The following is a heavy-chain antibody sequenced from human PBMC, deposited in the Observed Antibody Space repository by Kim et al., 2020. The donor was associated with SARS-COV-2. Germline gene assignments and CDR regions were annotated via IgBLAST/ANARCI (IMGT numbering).Heavy chain of an antibody. Sequence: GESLKISCKGSGYSFTSYWIGWVRQMPGKGLEWMGIIYPGDSDTRYSPSFQGQVTISADKSISTAYLQWSSLKASDTAMYYCARLRLEGGWPPHLRVYGMDVWGQGTTVTVSS. V-gene: IGHV5-51*01. CDR1: GYSFTSYW. CDR2: IYPGDSDT. D-gene: IGHD2-15*01. CDR3: ARLRLEGGWPPHLRVYGMDV. J-gene: IGHJ6*02.